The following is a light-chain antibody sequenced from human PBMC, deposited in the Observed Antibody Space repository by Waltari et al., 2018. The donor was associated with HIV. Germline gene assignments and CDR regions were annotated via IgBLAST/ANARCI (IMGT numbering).Light chain of an antibody. CDR1: SSALCGYDD. CDR2: DVN. CDR3: CSYSGSGTLV. Sequence: SALTQPAPVSGSPGPSHPISCHGTSSALCGYDDFPWYQHHPVKVPQLMIYDVNKRPSGVSRRFSGSKSGSTASLTISGLQPEDEADYYCCSYSGSGTLVFGGGTKLIVL. V-gene: IGLV2-23*02. J-gene: IGLJ2*01.